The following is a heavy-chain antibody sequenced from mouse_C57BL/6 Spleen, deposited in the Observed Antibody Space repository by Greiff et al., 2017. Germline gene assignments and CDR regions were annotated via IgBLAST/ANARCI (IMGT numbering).Heavy chain of an antibody. V-gene: IGHV5-9-1*02. CDR3: TRAPSTMVTTFYFDY. Sequence: EVKVVESGAGLVKPGGSLKLSCAASGFTFSSYAMSWVRQTPEKRLEWVAYISSGGDYIYYADTVKGRFTISRDNARNTLYLQMSSLKSEDTAMYYCTRAPSTMVTTFYFDYWGQGTTLTVSS. D-gene: IGHD2-2*01. J-gene: IGHJ2*01. CDR2: ISSGGDYI. CDR1: GFTFSSYA.